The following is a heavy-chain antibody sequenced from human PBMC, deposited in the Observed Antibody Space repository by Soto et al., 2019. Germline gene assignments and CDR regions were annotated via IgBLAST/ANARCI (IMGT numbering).Heavy chain of an antibody. Sequence: QVHLVQSGAEVKKPGASVKVSCKASGYTFTSYGISWVRQAPGQGLEWMGWISAYNGNTNYAQKLQGRVTMTTDTSTVTADTELRSLRSDDTAVYSGAREATHSVNWGQGTLVTVAS. CDR3: AREATHSVN. CDR1: GYTFTSYG. J-gene: IGHJ4*02. CDR2: ISAYNGNT. V-gene: IGHV1-18*01. D-gene: IGHD5-18*01.